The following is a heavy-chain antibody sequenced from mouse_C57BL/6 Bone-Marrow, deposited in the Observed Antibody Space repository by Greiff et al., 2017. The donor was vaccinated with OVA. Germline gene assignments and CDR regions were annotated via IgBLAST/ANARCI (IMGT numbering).Heavy chain of an antibody. CDR2: IDPENGDT. CDR3: TTWGLRGDY. V-gene: IGHV14-4*01. J-gene: IGHJ2*01. Sequence: EVKLQQSGAELVRPGASVKLSCTASGFNIKDDYMHWVKQRPEQGLEWIGWIDPENGDTEYASKFQGKATITADTSSNTAYLQLSSLTSEDTAVYYCTTWGLRGDYWGQGTTLTVSS. D-gene: IGHD2-2*01. CDR1: GFNIKDDY.